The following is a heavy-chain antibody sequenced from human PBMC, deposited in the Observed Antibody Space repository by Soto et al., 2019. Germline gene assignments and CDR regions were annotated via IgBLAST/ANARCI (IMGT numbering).Heavy chain of an antibody. J-gene: IGHJ4*02. CDR2: IWYDGSNK. D-gene: IGHD2-15*01. CDR1: GFTFSSYG. CDR3: ARTAAAATYYFDY. Sequence: QVQLVESGGGVVQPGRSLRLSCAASGFTFSSYGMHWVRQAPGKGLEWVAVIWYDGSNKYYADSVKGRFTISRDNSKNTLYLQITSLRAEDTAVYYCARTAAAATYYFDYWGQGTLVTVSS. V-gene: IGHV3-33*01.